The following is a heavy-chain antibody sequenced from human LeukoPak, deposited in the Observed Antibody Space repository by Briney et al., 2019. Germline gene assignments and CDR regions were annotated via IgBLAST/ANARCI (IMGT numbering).Heavy chain of an antibody. J-gene: IGHJ4*02. CDR2: TSGSGGST. CDR3: AKVPAAYSYYFDY. Sequence: GGSLRLSCAASGFTFSSYAMSWVRQAPGKGLEWVSATSGSGGSTYYADSVKGRFTISRDNSKNTLYLQMNSLRAEDTAVYYCAKVPAAYSYYFDYWGQGTLVTVSS. CDR1: GFTFSSYA. D-gene: IGHD2-2*01. V-gene: IGHV3-23*01.